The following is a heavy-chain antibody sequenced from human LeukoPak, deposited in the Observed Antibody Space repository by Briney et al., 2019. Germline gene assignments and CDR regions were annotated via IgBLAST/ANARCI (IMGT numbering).Heavy chain of an antibody. CDR1: GGSIGTYY. J-gene: IGHJ6*03. Sequence: SETLSLTCTVPGGSIGTYYWSWIRQSPGKGLEWIGYIYVTGTRYNPYLQSRVTISVDRSRNQFFLKMSSVTAADTAVYYCARHIGGGIEDMDVWGKGTKVIVSS. CDR2: IYVTGT. V-gene: IGHV4-59*08. CDR3: ARHIGGGIEDMDV. D-gene: IGHD3-16*02.